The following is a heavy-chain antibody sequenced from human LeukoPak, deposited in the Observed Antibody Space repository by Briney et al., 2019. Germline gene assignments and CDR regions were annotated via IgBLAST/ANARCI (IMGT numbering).Heavy chain of an antibody. CDR1: GVSINSYY. CDR2: INTSGST. J-gene: IGHJ4*02. V-gene: IGHV4-4*07. CDR3: ARGYSSGWYY. Sequence: SETLSLTCTVSGVSINSYYWSWIRQSAGKGLEWIGRINTSGSTNYNPSLKSRVTMSVDTSKNQFSLKLSSVTAADTAVYYCARGYSSGWYYWGQGTLVTVSS. D-gene: IGHD6-19*01.